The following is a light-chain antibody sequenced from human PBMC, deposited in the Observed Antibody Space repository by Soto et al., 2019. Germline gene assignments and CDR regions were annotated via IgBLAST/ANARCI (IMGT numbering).Light chain of an antibody. J-gene: IGLJ2*01. V-gene: IGLV2-11*01. Sequence: QSALTQPRSVSGSPGQSVTISCTGTSSDVSGYNYVSWYQQHPGKAPKLMIYDVSKRPSGVPDRFSGSKSGNTASLTISGLQEEDEEYYCCCSYAGSYVFGGGTKLTVL. CDR1: SSDVSGYNY. CDR2: DVS. CDR3: CSYAGSYV.